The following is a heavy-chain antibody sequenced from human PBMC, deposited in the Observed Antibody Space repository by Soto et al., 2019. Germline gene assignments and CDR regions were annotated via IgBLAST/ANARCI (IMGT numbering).Heavy chain of an antibody. Sequence: GGSLRLSCAASGFTFISYSINCVRQAPGKGLEWVSYISSTSNYIYYADSVKGRFTISRDNAKNSLYLQMNSLRAEDTAVYYCVRDRMVDYGMDVWGQGTTVTVSS. J-gene: IGHJ6*02. CDR3: VRDRMVDYGMDV. V-gene: IGHV3-21*01. CDR1: GFTFISYS. D-gene: IGHD2-15*01. CDR2: ISSTSNYI.